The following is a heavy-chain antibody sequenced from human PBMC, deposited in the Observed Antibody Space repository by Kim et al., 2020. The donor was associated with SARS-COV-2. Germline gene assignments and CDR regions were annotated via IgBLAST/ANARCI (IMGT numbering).Heavy chain of an antibody. D-gene: IGHD2-21*02. V-gene: IGHV1-18*04. CDR3: ARQVCGGDCYSWEYYYGMDV. CDR2: ISAYNGNT. J-gene: IGHJ6*02. Sequence: ASLNFSFNSSGYTFTSYGISWVRHSPVQVLEWMLWISAYNGNTNYSQKLQGRVTMTTDTSTSTAYMELRSLRSDDTAVYYCARQVCGGDCYSWEYYYGMDVWGQGTTVTVSS. CDR1: GYTFTSYG.